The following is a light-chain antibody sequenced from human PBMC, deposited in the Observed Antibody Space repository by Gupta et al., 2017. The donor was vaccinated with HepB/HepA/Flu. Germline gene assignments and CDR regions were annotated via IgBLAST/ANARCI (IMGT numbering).Light chain of an antibody. V-gene: IGKV4-1*01. Sequence: DIVMTQSPDSLAVSLGERATINCKSSQSVLYSSNNKNYLAWYQQKPGQPPKLLIYWASTRESGVPDRFSGSGSATDFTLTISSLQAEDVAVYYCRQYFSTPVIFGPGTKVDIK. CDR2: WAS. CDR1: QSVLYSSNNKNY. CDR3: RQYFSTPVI. J-gene: IGKJ3*01.